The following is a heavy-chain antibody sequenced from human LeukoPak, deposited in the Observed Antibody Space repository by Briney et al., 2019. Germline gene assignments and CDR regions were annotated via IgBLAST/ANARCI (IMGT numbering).Heavy chain of an antibody. CDR3: ARDFGDYDILTGYYPACWFDP. CDR2: IYHSGST. CDR1: GYSISSSYY. Sequence: SETLSLTCTVSGYSISSSYYWGWIRQPPGKGLEWIGSIYHSGSTYYSPSLKSRVTISVDTSKNQFSLKLSSVTAADTAVYYCARDFGDYDILTGYYPACWFDPWGQGTLVTVSS. J-gene: IGHJ5*02. D-gene: IGHD3-9*01. V-gene: IGHV4-38-2*02.